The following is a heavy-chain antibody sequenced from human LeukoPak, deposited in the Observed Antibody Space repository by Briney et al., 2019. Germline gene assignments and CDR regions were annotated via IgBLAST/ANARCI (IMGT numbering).Heavy chain of an antibody. D-gene: IGHD6-13*01. CDR2: ISGSGGTT. V-gene: IGHV3-23*01. CDR3: ATRIATASGNH. CDR1: GFTFSNYA. J-gene: IGHJ5*02. Sequence: GGSLRLSCAASGFTFSNYAMSWVRQAPGKGLEWVSGISGSGGTTNYADSVKGRFTISRDNSKDTLYLQMNSLRVEDTAVYYCATRIATASGNHWGQGTLVTVSS.